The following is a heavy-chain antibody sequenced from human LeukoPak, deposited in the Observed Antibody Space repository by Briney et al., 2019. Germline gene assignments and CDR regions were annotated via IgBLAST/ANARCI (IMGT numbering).Heavy chain of an antibody. D-gene: IGHD6-13*01. CDR3: ARDLYSSSWDLLNWFDP. CDR1: GFTFSGYG. Sequence: GGSLRLSCAASGFTFSGYGMHWVRQAPGKGLEWVAVVWFDGTKEYYADSVKGRFTISRDNSKNTLYLQMNSLRAEDTAVYYCARDLYSSSWDLLNWFDPWGQGTLVTVSS. CDR2: VWFDGTKE. V-gene: IGHV3-33*01. J-gene: IGHJ5*02.